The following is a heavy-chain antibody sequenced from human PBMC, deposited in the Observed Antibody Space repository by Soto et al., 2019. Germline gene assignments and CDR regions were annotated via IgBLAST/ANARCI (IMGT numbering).Heavy chain of an antibody. D-gene: IGHD2-2*01. Sequence: QVRLVESGGGVGQPGRSLRLSCVASGFTFSDYGMHWVRHSPGKGLEWVAVISYHGNEYYSDSVKGRFTISRDNSEKTLYLQMNSLRAEDTAVYYCAKLAVVVPATPHDYMDVWGQGTAVTVSS. J-gene: IGHJ6*02. CDR1: GFTFSDYG. V-gene: IGHV3-30*18. CDR2: ISYHGNE. CDR3: AKLAVVVPATPHDYMDV.